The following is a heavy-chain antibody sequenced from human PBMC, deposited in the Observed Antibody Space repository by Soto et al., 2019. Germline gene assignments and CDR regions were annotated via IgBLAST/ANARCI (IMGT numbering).Heavy chain of an antibody. V-gene: IGHV3-48*02. CDR1: GFTFSSYS. J-gene: IGHJ4*02. CDR2: ISSSSSTI. Sequence: EVQLVESGGGLVQPGGSLRLSCAASGFTFSSYSMNWVRQAPGKGLEWVSYISSSSSTIYYADSVKGRFTISRDNAKNSLYLQMNSLRDEDTAVYYCASSRVGATTYDPPKHYWGQGTLVTVSS. D-gene: IGHD1-26*01. CDR3: ASSRVGATTYDPPKHY.